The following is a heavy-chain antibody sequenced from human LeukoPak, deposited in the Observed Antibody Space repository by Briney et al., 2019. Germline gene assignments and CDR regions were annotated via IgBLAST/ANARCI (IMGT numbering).Heavy chain of an antibody. V-gene: IGHV4-59*01. CDR3: ARERTLFPGDSSGYFDY. CDR2: IYYSGTT. J-gene: IGHJ4*02. Sequence: PSETLSLTCTVSGGSISSYYWNWIRQPPGKGLEWIGFIYYSGTTNYNPSLKSRVTISVDTSKNQFSLKLSSVTAADTAVYYCARERTLFPGDSSGYFDYWGQGTLVTVSS. D-gene: IGHD3-22*01. CDR1: GGSISSYY.